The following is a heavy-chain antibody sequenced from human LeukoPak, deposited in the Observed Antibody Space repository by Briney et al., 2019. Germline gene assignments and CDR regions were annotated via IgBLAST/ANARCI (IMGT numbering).Heavy chain of an antibody. D-gene: IGHD6-13*01. V-gene: IGHV4-34*01. J-gene: IGHJ3*02. CDR3: ARGKRTILNSSSWFRDAFDI. Sequence: SETLSLTCAVYGGSFSGYYWSWIRQPPGKGLEWIGEIYHSGSTDYNPSLKSRVTISVDPSKNQFSLKLSSVTAADTAVYYCARGKRTILNSSSWFRDAFDIWGQGTMVTVSS. CDR1: GGSFSGYY. CDR2: IYHSGST.